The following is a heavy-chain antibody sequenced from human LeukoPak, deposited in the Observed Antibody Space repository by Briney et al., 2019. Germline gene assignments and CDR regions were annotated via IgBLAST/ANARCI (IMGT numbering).Heavy chain of an antibody. J-gene: IGHJ4*02. Sequence: SETLSLTCTVSGGSISSYYWSWIRQPAGKGLEWIGEINHSGSTNYNPSLKSRVTISVDTSKNHFSLKLSSVTAADTAVYYCASRTWIQLWRFDYWGQGTLVTVSS. CDR1: GGSISSYY. CDR3: ASRTWIQLWRFDY. CDR2: INHSGST. V-gene: IGHV4-34*01. D-gene: IGHD5-18*01.